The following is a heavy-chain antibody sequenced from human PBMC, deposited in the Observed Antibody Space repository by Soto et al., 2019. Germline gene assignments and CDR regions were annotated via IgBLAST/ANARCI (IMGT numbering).Heavy chain of an antibody. CDR3: ARPTYYCDSSGPPGY. J-gene: IGHJ4*02. CDR1: GFACSAAW. V-gene: IGHV3-15*01. D-gene: IGHD3-22*01. Sequence: PGGSLRLSCAASGFACSAAWMSWVRQAPGKGLEWVGRIKSRGGGGTIDYAAPVKGRFTISRDDSKNTVYLQMNSLKIEDTVFFYCARPTYYCDSSGPPGYWGQGTLVTVSS. CDR2: IKSRGGGGTI.